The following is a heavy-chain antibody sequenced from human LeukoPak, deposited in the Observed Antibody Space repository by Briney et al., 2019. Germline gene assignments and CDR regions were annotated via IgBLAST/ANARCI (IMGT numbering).Heavy chain of an antibody. V-gene: IGHV4-59*01. J-gene: IGHJ4*02. Sequence: SETLSLTCTVSGGSIRHYYWSWIRQPPGKGLEWIGYIYYSGSTNYDPSLKSRVTISVDTSKNQFSLKVNSVTAADTAVYYCAKVRCYYDSGGYYYFDYWGQGTLVTVSS. CDR1: GGSIRHYY. CDR3: AKVRCYYDSGGYYYFDY. CDR2: IYYSGST. D-gene: IGHD3-22*01.